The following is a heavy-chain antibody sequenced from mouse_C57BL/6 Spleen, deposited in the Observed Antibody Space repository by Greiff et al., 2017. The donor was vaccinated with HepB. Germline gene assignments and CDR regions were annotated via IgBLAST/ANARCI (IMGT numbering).Heavy chain of an antibody. CDR3: ARNGYYEGSYWYFDV. D-gene: IGHD2-3*01. Sequence: VQLKESGGGLVKPGGSLKLSCAASGFTFSDYGMHWVRQAPEKGLEWVAYISSGSSTIYYADTVKGRFTISRDNAKNTLFLQMTSLRSEDTAMYYCARNGYYEGSYWYFDVWGTGTTVTVSS. V-gene: IGHV5-17*01. CDR1: GFTFSDYG. CDR2: ISSGSSTI. J-gene: IGHJ1*03.